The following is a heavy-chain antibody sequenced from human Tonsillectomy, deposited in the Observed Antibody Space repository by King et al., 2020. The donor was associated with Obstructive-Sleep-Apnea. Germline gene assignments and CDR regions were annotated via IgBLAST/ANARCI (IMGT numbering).Heavy chain of an antibody. J-gene: IGHJ5*02. CDR1: GCTVSSYW. CDR2: IKQDVSEK. D-gene: IGHD3-10*01. CDR3: AMTPPITMVRGVISNWFDP. V-gene: IGHV3-7*02. Sequence: VPLVESGGGLVQPGGSLRLSCAASGCTVSSYWMSWVRQAPGKGLEWVSTIKQDVSEKYELDSVKGLFTISRDNAKNSLCLQMNSLRAEETAVYYCAMTPPITMVRGVISNWFDPWGQGTLVTVSS.